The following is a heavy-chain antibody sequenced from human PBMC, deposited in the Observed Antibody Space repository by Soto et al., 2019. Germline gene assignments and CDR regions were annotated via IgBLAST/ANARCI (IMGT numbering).Heavy chain of an antibody. D-gene: IGHD2-2*02. CDR3: TRVLYGTP. CDR1: GFTFSSYE. CDR2: ISGSGTTT. V-gene: IGHV3-48*03. Sequence: GGSLRLSCAGYGFTFSSYEMNWVRQAPGKGLEWVSFISGSGTTTYYADSVRGRFTISRDNTKNSLYLQMNSLSAEDTGIYYCTRVLYGTPWGQGTLVTVSS. J-gene: IGHJ5*02.